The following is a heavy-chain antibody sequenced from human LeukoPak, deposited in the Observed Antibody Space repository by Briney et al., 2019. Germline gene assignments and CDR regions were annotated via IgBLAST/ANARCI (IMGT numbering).Heavy chain of an antibody. V-gene: IGHV3-23*01. J-gene: IGHJ2*01. Sequence: GGSLRLSXAASGFTFSSYAMSWVRQAPGKGLEWVSAISGSGGSTYYADSVKGRFTISRDNSKNTLYLQMNSLRAEDTAVYYCAKGTIVPALYLYFDLWGRGTLVTVSS. CDR2: ISGSGGST. D-gene: IGHD2-2*01. CDR1: GFTFSSYA. CDR3: AKGTIVPALYLYFDL.